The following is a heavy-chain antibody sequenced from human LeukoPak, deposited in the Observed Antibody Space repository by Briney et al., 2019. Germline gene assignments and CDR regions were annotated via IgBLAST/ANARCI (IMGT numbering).Heavy chain of an antibody. CDR1: GDSVSSNSAA. J-gene: IGHJ3*02. CDR2: TYYRSKWYN. V-gene: IGHV6-1*01. Sequence: SQTLSLTCVISGDSVSSNSAAWNWIRQSPSRGLQWLGRTYYRSKWYNDYAVSVRSRITINPDTSKNQFSLKLSSVTAADTAVYYCARRPHTIWGQGTMVTVSS. CDR3: ARRPHTI.